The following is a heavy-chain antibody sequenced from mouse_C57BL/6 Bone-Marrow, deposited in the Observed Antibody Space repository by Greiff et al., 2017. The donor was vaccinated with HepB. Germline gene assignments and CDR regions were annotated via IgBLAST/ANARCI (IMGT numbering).Heavy chain of an antibody. Sequence: EVKLQESGPVLVKPGASVKMSCKASGYTFTDYYMNWVKQSHGKSLEWIGVINPYNGGTSYNQKFKGKATLTVDKSSSTAYMELNSLTSEDSAVYYCARPLYYGSSYGFAYWGQGTLVTVSA. CDR3: ARPLYYGSSYGFAY. CDR2: INPYNGGT. CDR1: GYTFTDYY. D-gene: IGHD1-1*01. J-gene: IGHJ3*01. V-gene: IGHV1-19*01.